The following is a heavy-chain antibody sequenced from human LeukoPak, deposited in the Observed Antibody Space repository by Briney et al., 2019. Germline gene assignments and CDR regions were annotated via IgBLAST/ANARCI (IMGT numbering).Heavy chain of an antibody. V-gene: IGHV1-18*01. CDR1: GYTFTSYG. Sequence: EASVKVSCTASGYTFTSYGISWVRQAPGQGLEWMGWISAYNGNTNYAQKLQGRVTMTTDTSTSTAYMELRSLRSDDTAVYYCARPGRLYCSGGSCYSDPYGMDVWGQGTTVTVSS. CDR2: ISAYNGNT. D-gene: IGHD2-15*01. CDR3: ARPGRLYCSGGSCYSDPYGMDV. J-gene: IGHJ6*02.